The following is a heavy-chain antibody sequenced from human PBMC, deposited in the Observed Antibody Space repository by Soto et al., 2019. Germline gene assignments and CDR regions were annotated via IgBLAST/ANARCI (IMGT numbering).Heavy chain of an antibody. CDR1: GGSISNYY. D-gene: IGHD6-6*01. CDR3: ARCMAGRPDYYYYYMDV. CDR2: IYDSGST. Sequence: QVQLQESGPGLVKPSETLSLTCTVSGGSISNYYWSWIRQPPGKGLEWIAYIYDSGSTNYNPSLKSRVTMSVDTSKNQFSLKLSSVTAADTAVYYCARCMAGRPDYYYYYMDVWGKGTTVTVSS. V-gene: IGHV4-59*08. J-gene: IGHJ6*03.